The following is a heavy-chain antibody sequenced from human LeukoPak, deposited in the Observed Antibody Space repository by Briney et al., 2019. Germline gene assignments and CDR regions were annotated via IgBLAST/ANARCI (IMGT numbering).Heavy chain of an antibody. V-gene: IGHV3-23*05. Sequence: GGSLRLSCAASGFNFNSYTMNWVRQAPGKGLQWVANILASGSPTYYADSVKGRFIISRDNSKNTVYLQMNSLRVEDTAIYYCAIREPIGYWGQGSLVTVSP. CDR1: GFNFNSYT. J-gene: IGHJ4*02. CDR3: AIREPIGY. D-gene: IGHD6-13*01. CDR2: ILASGSPT.